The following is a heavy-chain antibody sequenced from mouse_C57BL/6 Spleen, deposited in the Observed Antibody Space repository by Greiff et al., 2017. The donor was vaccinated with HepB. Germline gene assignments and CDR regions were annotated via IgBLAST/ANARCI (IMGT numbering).Heavy chain of an antibody. J-gene: IGHJ2*01. D-gene: IGHD3-2*02. CDR1: GYSITSGYD. CDR2: ISYSGST. Sequence: DVQLQESGPGMVKPSQSLSLTCTVTGYSITSGYDWHWIRHFPGNKLEWMGYISYSGSTNYNPSLKSRISITHDTSKNHFFLKLNSVTTEDTATYYCARGGFSSGYIDYWGQGTTLTVSS. V-gene: IGHV3-1*01. CDR3: ARGGFSSGYIDY.